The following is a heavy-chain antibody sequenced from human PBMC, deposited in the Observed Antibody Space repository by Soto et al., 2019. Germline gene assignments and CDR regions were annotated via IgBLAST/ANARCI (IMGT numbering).Heavy chain of an antibody. D-gene: IGHD3-22*01. CDR3: VRGPGSGYYDAHYYFDS. CDR2: IWYDGINN. V-gene: IGHV3-33*08. J-gene: IGHJ4*02. CDR1: RFTFSTYG. Sequence: GGSLRLSCEASRFTFSTYGMHWVRQAPGKGLEWVAFIWYDGINNYYADSVKGRFTISRDNSKSTLFFQMNSLRFGYTAVYYCVRGPGSGYYDAHYYFDSWGPGTLVAVSS.